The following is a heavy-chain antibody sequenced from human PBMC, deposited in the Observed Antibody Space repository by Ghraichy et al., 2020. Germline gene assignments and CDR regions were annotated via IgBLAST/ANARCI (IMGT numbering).Heavy chain of an antibody. CDR1: GFTFSSYA. CDR2: ISGSGDST. CDR3: ARDRPINSNYAYYGMDV. V-gene: IGHV3-23*01. J-gene: IGHJ6*02. Sequence: GSLRLSCAASGFTFSSYAMSWVRQAPGKGLEWVSAISGSGDSTYYADSVKGRFTISRDNSKNTLYLQMNSLRAEDTAVYYCARDRPINSNYAYYGMDVWGQGTTVTVSS. D-gene: IGHD4-11*01.